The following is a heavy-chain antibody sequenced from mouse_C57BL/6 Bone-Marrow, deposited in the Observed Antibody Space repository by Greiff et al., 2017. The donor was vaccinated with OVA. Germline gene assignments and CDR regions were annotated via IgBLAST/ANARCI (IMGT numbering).Heavy chain of an antibody. CDR1: GYTFTDYY. CDR2: INPYNGGT. J-gene: IGHJ1*03. D-gene: IGHD1-1*01. CDR3: ARHLYGSSYVDFDV. Sequence: EVQLQQSGPVLVKPGASVKMSCKASGYTFTDYYMNWVKQSHGKSLEWIGDINPYNGGTNYNEKFKGKATLTVDKSSSTAYMELNSLTSEDSAVYYCARHLYGSSYVDFDVWGTGTTVTVSS. V-gene: IGHV1-19*01.